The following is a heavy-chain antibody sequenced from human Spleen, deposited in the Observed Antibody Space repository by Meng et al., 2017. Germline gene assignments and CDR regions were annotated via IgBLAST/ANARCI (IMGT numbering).Heavy chain of an antibody. CDR1: DGSGCTYY. Sequence: QVPRRLWGACLLKPTRRLSLACVSCDGSGCTYYSNGIRWRRRTGLQWIGEIKQSRNDNNNPSLKSRVTISVDTSKDQLSMKLRSVTAADTTVYYCARKPKSTCGRGGNWFDPWGQGTLVTVSS. V-gene: IGHV4-34*01. CDR2: IKQSRND. CDR3: ARKPKSTCGRGGNWFDP. J-gene: IGHJ5*02.